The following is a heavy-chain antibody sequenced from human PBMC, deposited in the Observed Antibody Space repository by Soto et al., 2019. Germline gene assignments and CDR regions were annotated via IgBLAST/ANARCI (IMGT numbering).Heavy chain of an antibody. Sequence: SDTLSLTCAVSGGSFTSNNWWTWVRQPPGQGLEWIGEIYRTGSTNYNPSLKSRVTISLDKSENQFSLKVTSLTAADTAVYYCASRDPGTSVDYWGQGTLVTVS. V-gene: IGHV4-4*02. J-gene: IGHJ4*02. CDR1: GGSFTSNNW. CDR3: ASRDPGTSVDY. CDR2: IYRTGST. D-gene: IGHD1-7*01.